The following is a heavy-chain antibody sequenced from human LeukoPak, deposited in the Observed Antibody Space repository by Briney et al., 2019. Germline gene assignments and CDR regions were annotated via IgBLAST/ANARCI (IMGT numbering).Heavy chain of an antibody. D-gene: IGHD4-17*01. CDR2: ISAYNGNT. V-gene: IGHV1-18*01. Sequence: GASVKVSCKASRGTFSSYAISWVRQAPGQGLEWMGWISAYNGNTNYAQKLQGRVTMTTDTSTSTAYMELRSLRSDDTAVYYCARDFADYGDYEGYFDYWGQGTLVTVSS. CDR1: RGTFSSYA. CDR3: ARDFADYGDYEGYFDY. J-gene: IGHJ4*02.